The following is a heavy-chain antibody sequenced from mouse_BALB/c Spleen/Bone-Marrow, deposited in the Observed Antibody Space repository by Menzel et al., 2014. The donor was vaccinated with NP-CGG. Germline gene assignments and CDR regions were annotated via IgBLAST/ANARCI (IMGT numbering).Heavy chain of an antibody. Sequence: VQLQQSGPDLVAPSQSLSLTCTVSGFSLTSYGLHWVRQPPGKGLEWLGVIWSDGSTTYNSALKSRLSISKDNSKRQVLLKMNSLQTDDTAMYYCARSGTDYAIDYWGQGTSVTVSS. CDR3: ARSGTDYAIDY. D-gene: IGHD4-1*01. CDR2: IWSDGST. CDR1: GFSLTSYG. V-gene: IGHV2-6-2*01. J-gene: IGHJ4*01.